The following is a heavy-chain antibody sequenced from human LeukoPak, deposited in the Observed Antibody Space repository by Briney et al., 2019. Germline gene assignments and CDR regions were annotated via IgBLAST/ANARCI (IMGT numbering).Heavy chain of an antibody. CDR1: GFTFSSYW. V-gene: IGHV3-7*01. CDR2: IKQDGSEK. J-gene: IGHJ6*02. CDR3: ARLAYCGGDCYYYYGMDV. D-gene: IGHD2-21*02. Sequence: GGSLRLSCAASGFTFSSYWMSWVRQAPGKGLEWVANIKQDGSEKYYVDSVKGRFTISRDNAKNSLYLQMNSLRAEDTAVYYCARLAYCGGDCYYYYGMDVWGQGTTVTVSS.